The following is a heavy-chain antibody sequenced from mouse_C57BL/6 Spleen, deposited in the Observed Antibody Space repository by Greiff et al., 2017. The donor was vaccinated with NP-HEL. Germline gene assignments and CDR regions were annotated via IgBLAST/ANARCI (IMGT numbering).Heavy chain of an antibody. CDR2: ISDGGSYT. V-gene: IGHV5-4*01. D-gene: IGHD1-1*01. Sequence: EVMLVESGGGLVKPGGSLKLSCAASGFTFSSYAMSWVRQTPEKRLEWVATISDGGSYTYYPDNVKGRFTISRDNAKNNLYLQMSHLKSEDTAMYYCARDDYYGSSLYYAMDYWGQGTSVTVSS. CDR1: GFTFSSYA. CDR3: ARDDYYGSSLYYAMDY. J-gene: IGHJ4*01.